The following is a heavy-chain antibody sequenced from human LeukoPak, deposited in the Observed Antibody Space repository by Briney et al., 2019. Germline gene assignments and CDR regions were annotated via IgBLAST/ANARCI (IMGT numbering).Heavy chain of an antibody. CDR2: INSDGSTT. CDR1: GLTFNNYW. D-gene: IGHD2-2*02. V-gene: IGHV3-74*01. Sequence: PGGSLRLSCAASGLTFNNYWMHWVRQAPGKGLEWVSRINSDGSTTNYADSVKGRFTISRDNAKNTMYLQTNSLRAEDTALYYCVSRYCTITNCYKASGTGAFDIWGQGTMVIVSS. J-gene: IGHJ3*02. CDR3: VSRYCTITNCYKASGTGAFDI.